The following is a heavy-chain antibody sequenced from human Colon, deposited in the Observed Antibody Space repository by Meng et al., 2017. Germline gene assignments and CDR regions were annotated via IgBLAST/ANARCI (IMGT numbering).Heavy chain of an antibody. CDR3: ARGGLGTAGTTRWFDP. Sequence: EGRLVESGGGLVKPGGSLRLSCAASGFNLSDYNMHWVRQAPGKGLEWVSAISGNGGSTYYADSVKGRFTISRDNSKNTLYLQMNSLRAEDTAVYYCARGGLGTAGTTRWFDPWGQGTLVTVSS. V-gene: IGHV3-23*04. D-gene: IGHD4-17*01. CDR1: GFNLSDYN. J-gene: IGHJ5*02. CDR2: ISGNGGST.